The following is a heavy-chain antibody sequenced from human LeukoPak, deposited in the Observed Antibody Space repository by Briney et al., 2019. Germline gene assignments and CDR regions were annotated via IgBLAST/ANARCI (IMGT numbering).Heavy chain of an antibody. CDR1: GFTFSSYA. D-gene: IGHD3-3*01. J-gene: IGHJ4*02. Sequence: GGSLRLSCAASGFTFSSYAMNWVRQAPGKGLEWVSFISGSGSSTHYADSVKGRFTISRDNSNNTLYLQINSLRADDTAAYYCAKGAQYDFWSGYTLEYFDVSGKGTLVTVSS. V-gene: IGHV3-23*01. CDR3: AKGAQYDFWSGYTLEYFDV. CDR2: ISGSGSST.